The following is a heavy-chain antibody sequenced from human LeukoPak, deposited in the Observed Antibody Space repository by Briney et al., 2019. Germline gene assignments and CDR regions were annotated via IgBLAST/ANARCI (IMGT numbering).Heavy chain of an antibody. Sequence: PSETLSLTCTVSGGSLSSYYWTWIRQPPGKGLEWIGYIYDSGSPNYNPSLKSRVTISLDTSKNQFSLMLNSVTPADTAVYFCARDGGRRGWFDPWGQGTLVTVSS. CDR1: GGSLSSYY. CDR3: ARDGGRRGWFDP. J-gene: IGHJ5*02. V-gene: IGHV4-59*01. CDR2: IYDSGSP.